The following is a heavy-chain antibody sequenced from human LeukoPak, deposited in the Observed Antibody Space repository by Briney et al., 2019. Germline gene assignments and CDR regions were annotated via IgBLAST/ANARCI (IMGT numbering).Heavy chain of an antibody. CDR3: AKDYVVGSIDY. J-gene: IGHJ4*02. CDR1: GFTFSSFA. V-gene: IGHV3-23*01. Sequence: GGSLRLSCAASGFTFSSFAVSWIRQAPGKGLERVSSIDKIGVGTYYADSVRGRFTISRDNSKNTLFLQMNSLRAEDSAVYYCAKDYVVGSIDYWGQGTLVTVSS. CDR2: IDKIGVGT. D-gene: IGHD2-21*01.